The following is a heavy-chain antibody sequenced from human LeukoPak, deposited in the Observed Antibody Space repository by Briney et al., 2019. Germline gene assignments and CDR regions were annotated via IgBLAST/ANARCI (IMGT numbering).Heavy chain of an antibody. CDR1: GFTFSSYA. Sequence: GGSLRLSCAASGFTFSSYAMSWVRQAPGKGLEWVSAISGSGGSTYYADSVKGRFTISRDNSKNTLYLQMNSLRAEDTAVYYCATAGYSSSWSHYYYYYMDVWGKGTTVTISS. CDR3: ATAGYSSSWSHYYYYYMDV. D-gene: IGHD6-13*01. V-gene: IGHV3-23*01. CDR2: ISGSGGST. J-gene: IGHJ6*03.